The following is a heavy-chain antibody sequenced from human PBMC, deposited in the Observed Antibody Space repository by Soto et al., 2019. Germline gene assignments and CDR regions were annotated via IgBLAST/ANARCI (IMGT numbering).Heavy chain of an antibody. D-gene: IGHD1-26*01. CDR2: IRFDGSDE. CDR1: ASIFKGHG. CDR3: ERDGVGATTFFGFLDY. Sequence: VQLVESGGGVVQPGGSLRLSCAASASIFKGHGMHWVRQAPGKGLEWVAIIRFDGSDEHYGDSVEGRFTISRDNSKNMLYLQMNSLRVEDTAVYYCERDGVGATTFFGFLDYWGQGTLVTVSS. V-gene: IGHV3-33*08. J-gene: IGHJ4*02.